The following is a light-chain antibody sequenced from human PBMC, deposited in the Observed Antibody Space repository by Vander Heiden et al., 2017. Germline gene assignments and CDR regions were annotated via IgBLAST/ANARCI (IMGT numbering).Light chain of an antibody. CDR1: NSDVGDYPY. CDR3: SSYTSVNTLV. Sequence: QSALTQPASVSGSPGQSVIISCTGTNSDVGDYPYVSWFQRHPGRAPKLLIFEVTDRPAGFSPRFSGSKSGNTASLTISGLQADDEATYYCSSYTSVNTLVFGGGTKLTVL. J-gene: IGLJ3*02. V-gene: IGLV2-14*03. CDR2: EVT.